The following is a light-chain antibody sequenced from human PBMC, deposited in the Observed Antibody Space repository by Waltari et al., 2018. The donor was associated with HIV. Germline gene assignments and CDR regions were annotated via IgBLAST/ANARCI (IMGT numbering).Light chain of an antibody. J-gene: IGLJ2*01. CDR3: CSYAGSYRGV. Sequence: QSALTQPRSVSGSPGQSVTISCTGTSSDVGGYNYVSWYQQYPGKAPKLIIYDVSKRPSVVPDRFSGSKSGNTASLTSSGLQAEDEADYYCCSYAGSYRGVVGGGTKLTVL. V-gene: IGLV2-11*01. CDR1: SSDVGGYNY. CDR2: DVS.